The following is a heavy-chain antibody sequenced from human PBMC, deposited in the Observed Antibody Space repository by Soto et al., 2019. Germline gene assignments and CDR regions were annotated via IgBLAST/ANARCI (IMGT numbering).Heavy chain of an antibody. CDR3: ARDSRAMYDYVWGSYRF. Sequence: QVQLVESGGGVVQPGRSLRLSCAASGFSFSSYGMHWVRQAPGKGLEWVAVIWYDGSNKYYADSVKGRFTISRDNSKNTLYLQMNSLRAEDTAVYYCARDSRAMYDYVWGSYRFWGQGTLVTVSS. V-gene: IGHV3-33*01. J-gene: IGHJ4*02. CDR2: IWYDGSNK. D-gene: IGHD3-16*02. CDR1: GFSFSSYG.